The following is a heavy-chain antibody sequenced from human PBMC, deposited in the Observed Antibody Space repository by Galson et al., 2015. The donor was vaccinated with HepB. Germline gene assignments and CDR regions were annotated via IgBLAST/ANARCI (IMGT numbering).Heavy chain of an antibody. Sequence: SLRLSCAASGFTFKNYAMHWVRQAPGKGLEYVSTISSNGGSTYYADSVKGRFTISRDNSKNTLYLQMGSLRAEDMAVYYCARTYYDSTGSGWFDPWGQGTLVTVSS. D-gene: IGHD3-22*01. CDR1: GFTFKNYA. V-gene: IGHV3-64*02. J-gene: IGHJ5*02. CDR3: ARTYYDSTGSGWFDP. CDR2: ISSNGGST.